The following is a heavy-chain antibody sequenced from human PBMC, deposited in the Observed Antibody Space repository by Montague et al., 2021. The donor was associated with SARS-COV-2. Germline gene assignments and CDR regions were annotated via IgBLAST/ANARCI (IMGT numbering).Heavy chain of an antibody. J-gene: IGHJ6*03. CDR3: ASGDDNGSGYLDV. Sequence: SETLSLTCAVFDGSFSDFYWSWIRQPPGKGLEWIGEINHSGTTYXXPSLKSRVTISVDTSKNQLSPKLNSVTAADAAVYYCASGDDNGSGYLDVWGKGTTVTVSS. D-gene: IGHD1-26*01. CDR1: DGSFSDFY. CDR2: INHSGTT. V-gene: IGHV4-34*01.